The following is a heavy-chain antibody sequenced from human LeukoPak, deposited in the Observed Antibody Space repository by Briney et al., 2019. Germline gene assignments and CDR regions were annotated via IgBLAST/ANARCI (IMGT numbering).Heavy chain of an antibody. Sequence: ASVRVSCKASGYTFTGYYMHWVRQAPGQGLEWIGWINPNSGGTNYAQKFQGRVTVTRDTSISTAYMELSRLRSDDTAVYYCASDDPKYSGGWYYGYWGQGTLVTVSS. CDR2: INPNSGGT. J-gene: IGHJ4*02. CDR3: ASDDPKYSGGWYYGY. CDR1: GYTFTGYY. D-gene: IGHD6-19*01. V-gene: IGHV1-2*02.